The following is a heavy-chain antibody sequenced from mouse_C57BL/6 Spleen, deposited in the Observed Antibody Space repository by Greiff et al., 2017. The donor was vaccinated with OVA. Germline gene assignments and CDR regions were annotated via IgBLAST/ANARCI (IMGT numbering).Heavy chain of an antibody. CDR3: ARKGLYYDYLAWFAY. CDR1: GYTFTSYW. V-gene: IGHV1-50*01. J-gene: IGHJ3*01. Sequence: QVHVKQSGAELVKPGASVKLSCKASGYTFTSYWMQWVKQRPGQGLEWIGEIDPSDSYTNYNQKFKGKATLTVDTSSSTAYMQLSSLTSEDSAVYYCARKGLYYDYLAWFAYWGQGTLVTVSA. CDR2: IDPSDSYT. D-gene: IGHD2-4*01.